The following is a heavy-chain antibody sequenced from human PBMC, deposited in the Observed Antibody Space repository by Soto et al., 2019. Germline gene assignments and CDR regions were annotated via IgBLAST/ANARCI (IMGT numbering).Heavy chain of an antibody. CDR1: GGSFSGYY. CDR2: INHSGST. V-gene: IGHV4-34*01. CDR3: ARGPRYSSGWLDY. Sequence: SETLSLTCAVYGGSFSGYYWSWIRQPPGKGLEWIGEINHSGSTNYNPSLKSRVTISVDTPKNQFSLKLSSVTAADTAVYYCARGPRYSSGWLDYWGQGTLVTVSS. J-gene: IGHJ4*02. D-gene: IGHD6-19*01.